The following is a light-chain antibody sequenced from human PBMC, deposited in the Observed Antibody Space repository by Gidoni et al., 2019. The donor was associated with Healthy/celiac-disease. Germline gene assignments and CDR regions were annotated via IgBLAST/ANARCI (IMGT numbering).Light chain of an antibody. J-gene: IGLJ2*01. CDR2: DND. CDR3: GTWDSSLSAVV. V-gene: IGLV1-51*01. Sequence: QSVLTQPPSVSAAPAQKVTISCSGSSSNIGNNYVSWYQQLPGTAPKLLIYDNDNRPSGIPDRFSGSKSGTSATLGITGLQTGDEAGYYCGTWDSSLSAVVFGGGTKLTVL. CDR1: SSNIGNNY.